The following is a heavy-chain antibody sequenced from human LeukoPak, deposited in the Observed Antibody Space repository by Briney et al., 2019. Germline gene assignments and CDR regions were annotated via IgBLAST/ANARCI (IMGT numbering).Heavy chain of an antibody. CDR3: SAQPEEVAGGMNS. CDR1: GFTFSTYA. Sequence: GGSLRLSCAASGFTFSTYAIHWVRQAPGKGLEWVAVISFDGSSEYYADSVKGRFAISRDNSKNTLYLQMITLRAGDTAVYYCSAQPEEVAGGMNSWGQGALVTVSS. J-gene: IGHJ4*02. D-gene: IGHD6-19*01. CDR2: ISFDGSSE. V-gene: IGHV3-30*09.